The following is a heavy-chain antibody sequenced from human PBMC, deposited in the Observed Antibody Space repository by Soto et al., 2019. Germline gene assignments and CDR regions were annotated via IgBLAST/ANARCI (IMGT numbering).Heavy chain of an antibody. CDR1: GGPFSGYY. V-gene: IGHV4-34*01. CDR3: ARGAKYGWCSGGRCSPDWFDH. J-gene: IGHJ5*02. D-gene: IGHD2-15*01. Sequence: SETLSLTCAVYGGPFSGYYWSWIRQPPGKGLEWIGEINHSGSTNYNPSLKSRVTISVDTSKNQFSLKLSSVPAADTAVYYCARGAKYGWCSGGRCSPDWFDHWGQGTLVTVS. CDR2: INHSGST.